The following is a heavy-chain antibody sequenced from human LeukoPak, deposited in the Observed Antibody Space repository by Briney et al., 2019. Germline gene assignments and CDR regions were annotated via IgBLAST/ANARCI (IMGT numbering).Heavy chain of an antibody. Sequence: GGSLRLSCAASGFTVSSNYMSWVRQAPGKGLVWVSRIKSDGSSTSYADSVKGRFTISRDNAKNTLYLQMNSLRDEDTAVYYCARESGYHGSGFDPWGQGTLVTVSS. CDR2: IKSDGSST. V-gene: IGHV3-74*01. J-gene: IGHJ5*02. D-gene: IGHD3-10*01. CDR1: GFTVSSNY. CDR3: ARESGYHGSGFDP.